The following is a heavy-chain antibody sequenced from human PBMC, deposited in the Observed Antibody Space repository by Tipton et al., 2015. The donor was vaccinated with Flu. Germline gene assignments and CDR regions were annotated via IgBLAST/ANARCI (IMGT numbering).Heavy chain of an antibody. CDR2: IYYSGST. CDR3: ARSSTYYFYYGMDV. Sequence: TLSLTCTVSGGSISSYYWSWIRQPPGKGLEWIGYIYYSGSTNYNPSLKSRVTISVDTSKNQFSLKLSSVTAADTAVYYCARSSTYYFYYGMDVGGRGTTVTVSS. V-gene: IGHV4-59*01. D-gene: IGHD2-2*01. CDR1: GGSISSYY. J-gene: IGHJ6*02.